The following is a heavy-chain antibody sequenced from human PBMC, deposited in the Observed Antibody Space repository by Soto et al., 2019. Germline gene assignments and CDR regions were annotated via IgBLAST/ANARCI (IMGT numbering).Heavy chain of an antibody. Sequence: PSETLSLTGTVSDASIRGFDWSWIRESAGKGLEWIGRIYATGTTDYNPSLKSGVTMSVDTSKKNFSLKLRSVPAAATAVYYCVRDGTKTLRDWVDPWGQGISVTVS. D-gene: IGHD1-1*01. CDR1: DASIRGFD. CDR2: IYATGTT. J-gene: IGHJ5*01. CDR3: VRDGTKTLRDWVDP. V-gene: IGHV4-4*07.